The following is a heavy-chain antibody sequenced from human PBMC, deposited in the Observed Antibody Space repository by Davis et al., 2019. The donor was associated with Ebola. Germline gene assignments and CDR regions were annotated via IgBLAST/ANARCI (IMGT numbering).Heavy chain of an antibody. J-gene: IGHJ1*01. Sequence: GGSLRLSCAASGFTFSSYGMHWVRQAPGKGLEWVSVIYSGGSTYYADSVKGRFTISRDNSKNTLYLQMNSLRAEDTAVYYCAREPWGVGAEYFQHWGQGTLVTVSS. V-gene: IGHV3-53*01. CDR2: IYSGGST. D-gene: IGHD2-8*01. CDR1: GFTFSSYG. CDR3: AREPWGVGAEYFQH.